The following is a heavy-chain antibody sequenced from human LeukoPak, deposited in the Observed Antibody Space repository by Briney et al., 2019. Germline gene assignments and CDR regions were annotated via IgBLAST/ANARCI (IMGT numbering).Heavy chain of an antibody. J-gene: IGHJ4*02. V-gene: IGHV3-7*01. Sequence: GGSLRLSCAASGFTFSSYWMTWVRQAPGKGLEWVANIKQDGSEKYYVDSVKGRFTISRDNAKNSLYLQMNSLRAEDTAVYYCARSRDGYDSPLDYWGQGTLVTVSS. CDR2: IKQDGSEK. CDR3: ARSRDGYDSPLDY. D-gene: IGHD5-24*01. CDR1: GFTFSSYW.